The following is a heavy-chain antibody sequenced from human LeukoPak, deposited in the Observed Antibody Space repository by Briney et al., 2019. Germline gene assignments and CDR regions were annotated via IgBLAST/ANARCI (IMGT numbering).Heavy chain of an antibody. J-gene: IGHJ4*01. Sequence: GSLRLSCAASGFTFNNYYMTWIRQAPGKGLEWLSYISSSNTTMYYADSVKGRFTISRDNAKKSLYLQMNSLRPDDTAVYYCARDGGYGDYPHFDYWGQGTLVTVSS. CDR2: ISSSNTTM. V-gene: IGHV3-11*01. CDR1: GFTFNNYY. CDR3: ARDGGYGDYPHFDY. D-gene: IGHD4-17*01.